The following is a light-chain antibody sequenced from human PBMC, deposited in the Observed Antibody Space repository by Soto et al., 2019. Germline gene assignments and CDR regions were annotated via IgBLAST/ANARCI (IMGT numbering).Light chain of an antibody. Sequence: QSVMTQPTSASGTPGQRVTISCSGSSSNIGSNTVNWYQQLPGTAPKLLIFSDNLRPSGVPDRFSGSKSATSASLAISGLQSEDEADYYCAAWDDSLIGVVFGGGTKLTVL. CDR3: AAWDDSLIGVV. CDR1: SSNIGSNT. J-gene: IGLJ2*01. V-gene: IGLV1-44*01. CDR2: SDN.